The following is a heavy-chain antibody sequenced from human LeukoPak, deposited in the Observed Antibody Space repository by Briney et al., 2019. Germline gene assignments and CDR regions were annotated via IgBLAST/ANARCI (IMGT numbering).Heavy chain of an antibody. CDR1: GYTLTELS. CDR2: FDPEDGET. Sequence: ASVKVSCKVSGYTLTELSMHWVRQAPGKGLEWMGGFDPEDGETIYAQKFQGRVTMTEDTSTDTAYMELSSLRSEDTAVYYCATGLVYDFWSGYPNIWGQGTMVTVSS. J-gene: IGHJ3*02. V-gene: IGHV1-24*01. CDR3: ATGLVYDFWSGYPNI. D-gene: IGHD3-3*01.